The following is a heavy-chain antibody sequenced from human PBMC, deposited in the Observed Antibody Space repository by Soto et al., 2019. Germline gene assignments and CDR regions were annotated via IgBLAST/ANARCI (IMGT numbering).Heavy chain of an antibody. CDR3: ARDHRRTVSTLEYYYYVMPF. CDR2: IYSGGST. D-gene: IGHD4-4*01. J-gene: IGHJ6*02. Sequence: GGSLRLSCAAYGFTVSSNYMSWVRQAPGKGLEWVSVIYSGGSTYYADSVKGRFTISRDNSKNTLYLQMNSLRAEDTAVYYCARDHRRTVSTLEYYYYVMPFWGQLPTVTVSS. CDR1: GFTVSSNY. V-gene: IGHV3-53*01.